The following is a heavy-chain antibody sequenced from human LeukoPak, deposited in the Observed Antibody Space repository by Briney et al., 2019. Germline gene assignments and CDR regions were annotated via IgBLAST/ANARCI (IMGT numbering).Heavy chain of an antibody. CDR2: IYYSGST. J-gene: IGHJ4*02. CDR3: ARGLRWDLTISGTSTFDY. Sequence: KPSETLSLTCAVYGGSFSGYYWSWIRQPPGKGLEWIGSIYYSGSTYYRPSLKSRVTMSVDTSKNQFSLRLSSVTAADTAVYYCARGLRWDLTISGTSTFDYWGQGSLVTVSS. CDR1: GGSFSGYY. V-gene: IGHV4-34*01. D-gene: IGHD1-26*01.